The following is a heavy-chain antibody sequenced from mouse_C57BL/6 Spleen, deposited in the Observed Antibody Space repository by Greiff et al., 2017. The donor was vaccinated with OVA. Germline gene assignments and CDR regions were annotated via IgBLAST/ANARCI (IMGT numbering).Heavy chain of an antibody. J-gene: IGHJ3*01. V-gene: IGHV1-18*01. CDR2: INPNNGGT. D-gene: IGHD1-1*01. CDR1: GYTFTDYN. CDR3: ARRGDYGSNYGFAY. Sequence: EVQLQESGPELVKPGASVKIPCKASGYTFTDYNMDWVKQSHGKSLEWIGDINPNNGGTIYNQKFKGKATLTVDKSSSTAYMEIRSLTSEDTAVYYCARRGDYGSNYGFAYWGQGTLVTVSA.